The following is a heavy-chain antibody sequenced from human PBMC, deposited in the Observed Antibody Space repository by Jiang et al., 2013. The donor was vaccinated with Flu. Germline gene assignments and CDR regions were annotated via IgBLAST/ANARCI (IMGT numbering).Heavy chain of an antibody. V-gene: IGHV3-23*01. J-gene: IGHJ5*02. CDR3: AKERWQLVFRMNWFDP. Sequence: QPGGSLRLSCAASGFTFSSYAMSWVRQAPGKGLEWVSAISGSGGSTYYADSVKGRFTISRDNSKNTLYLQMNSLRAEDTAVYYCAKERWQLVFRMNWFDPWGQGTLVTVSS. CDR1: GFTFSSYA. D-gene: IGHD6-6*01. CDR2: ISGSGGST.